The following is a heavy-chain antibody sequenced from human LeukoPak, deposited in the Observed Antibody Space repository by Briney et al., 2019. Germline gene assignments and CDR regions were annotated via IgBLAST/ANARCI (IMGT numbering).Heavy chain of an antibody. CDR1: GYTFTGYY. Sequence: ASVNVSCKASGYTFTGYYMHWVRQAPGQGLEWLGWINPNSGGTNYAQKFQGRVTMTRDTSISTAYMELSRLRSDATAVYYCARQQWLVNAFDIWGQGTMVTVSS. CDR3: ARQQWLVNAFDI. D-gene: IGHD6-19*01. V-gene: IGHV1-2*02. J-gene: IGHJ3*02. CDR2: INPNSGGT.